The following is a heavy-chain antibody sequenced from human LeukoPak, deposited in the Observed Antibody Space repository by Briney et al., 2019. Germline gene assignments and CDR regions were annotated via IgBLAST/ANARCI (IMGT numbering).Heavy chain of an antibody. D-gene: IGHD6-19*01. Sequence: GGSLRLSCAASGFTFSSYWMNWVRQAPGKGLEWVANIKQDGSEKYYVDSVKGQFTISRDNAKNSLYLQMNSLRAEDTAVYYCARYTTAGYSSGWYGPSFDYWGQGTLVTVSS. J-gene: IGHJ4*02. CDR1: GFTFSSYW. V-gene: IGHV3-7*01. CDR2: IKQDGSEK. CDR3: ARYTTAGYSSGWYGPSFDY.